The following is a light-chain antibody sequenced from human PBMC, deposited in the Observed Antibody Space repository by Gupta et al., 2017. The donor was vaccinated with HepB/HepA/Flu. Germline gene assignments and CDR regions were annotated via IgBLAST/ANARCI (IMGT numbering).Light chain of an antibody. J-gene: IGKJ1*01. CDR1: LSGSSCY. CDR2: GAS. Sequence: EFVLTQSPGTLPLSPGQRATLSCRASLSGSSCYLAWSQQNPGQAPRLLIYGASSRATGIPDRFSGSGSGTDLDLTISRMEPEDVAVYFCHQKGSAPPETFGRGTKVEIK. V-gene: IGKV3-20*01. CDR3: HQKGSAPPET.